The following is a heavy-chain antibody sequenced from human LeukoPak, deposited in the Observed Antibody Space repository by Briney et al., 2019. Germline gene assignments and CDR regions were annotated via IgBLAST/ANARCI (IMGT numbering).Heavy chain of an antibody. CDR2: ISAYNGNT. J-gene: IGHJ2*01. Sequence: ASVKVSCKASGFTFTTHDYNWVRQAPGQGLEWMGWISAYNGNTNYAQKLQGRVTMTTDTSTSTAYMELRSLRSDDTAVYYCARDTFDLWGRGTLVTVSS. CDR1: GFTFTTHD. V-gene: IGHV1-18*01. CDR3: ARDTFDL.